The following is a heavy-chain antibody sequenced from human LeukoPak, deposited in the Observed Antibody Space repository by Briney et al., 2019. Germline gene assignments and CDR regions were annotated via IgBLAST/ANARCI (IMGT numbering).Heavy chain of an antibody. D-gene: IGHD4-17*01. CDR3: ARHHGYGDYGCFDY. V-gene: IGHV5-51*01. Sequence: SGESLRISCKASGYTFTRYWIGWVRQMPGKGLEWMGIIYPGDSDTRYSPSFQGQVTISADKSIRTAYLQWSSLKASDTAIYYCARHHGYGDYGCFDYWGQGTLVTVSS. J-gene: IGHJ4*02. CDR2: IYPGDSDT. CDR1: GYTFTRYW.